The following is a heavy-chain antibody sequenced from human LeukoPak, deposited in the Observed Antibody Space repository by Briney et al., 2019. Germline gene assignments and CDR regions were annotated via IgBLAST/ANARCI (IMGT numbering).Heavy chain of an antibody. CDR1: GGSFSGYY. CDR2: INHSGST. V-gene: IGHV4-34*01. CDR3: ARVRGDFWSGYSNGFDY. J-gene: IGHJ4*02. D-gene: IGHD3-3*01. Sequence: SETLSLTCAVYGGSFSGYYWSWIRQPPGKGLEWIGEINHSGSTNYNPSLKSRVTISVDTSKNQFSLKLSSVTAADTAVYYCARVRGDFWSGYSNGFDYWGQGTLVTVSS.